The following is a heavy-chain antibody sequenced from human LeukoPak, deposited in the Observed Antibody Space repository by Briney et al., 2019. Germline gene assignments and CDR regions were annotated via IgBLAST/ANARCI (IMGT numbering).Heavy chain of an antibody. CDR3: AREYYDFWSGYYFDY. CDR1: GFTFSSYG. Sequence: GRSLRLSCAASGFTFSSYGMHWVRQAPGKGLEWVAVIWYDGSNKYYADSVKGRFPISRDNSKNTLYLQMNSLRAEDTAVYYCAREYYDFWSGYYFDYWGQGTLVTVSS. D-gene: IGHD3-3*01. J-gene: IGHJ4*02. V-gene: IGHV3-33*01. CDR2: IWYDGSNK.